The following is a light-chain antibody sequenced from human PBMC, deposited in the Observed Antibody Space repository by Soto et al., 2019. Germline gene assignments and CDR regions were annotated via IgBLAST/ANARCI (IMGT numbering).Light chain of an antibody. CDR3: CSYAGSYSPVV. Sequence: QSVLTQPRSVSGSPGQSVTISCTGTSSDVGGYNYVSWYQQHPGKAPKLMIYDVSKRPSGVPDRFSGSTSGNTASLTISGLQAEDEADYSCCSYAGSYSPVVFGGGTKLTVL. CDR1: SSDVGGYNY. CDR2: DVS. J-gene: IGLJ2*01. V-gene: IGLV2-11*01.